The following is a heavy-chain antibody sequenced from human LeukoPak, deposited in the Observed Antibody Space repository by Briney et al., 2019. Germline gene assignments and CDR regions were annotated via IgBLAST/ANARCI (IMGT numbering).Heavy chain of an antibody. J-gene: IGHJ3*02. CDR1: GGTFSSYA. D-gene: IGHD3-10*01. CDR3: ARAGSLKHDAFDI. CDR2: IIPIFGTA. V-gene: IGHV1-69*13. Sequence: ASVKVSCEDSGGTFSSYAISWVRQAPGQGLEWMGGIIPIFGTANYAQKFQGRVTITADESTSTAYMELGSLRSEDTAVYYCARAGSLKHDAFDIWGQGTMVTVSS.